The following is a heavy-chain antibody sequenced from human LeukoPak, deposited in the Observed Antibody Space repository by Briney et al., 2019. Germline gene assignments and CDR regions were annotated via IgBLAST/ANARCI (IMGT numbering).Heavy chain of an antibody. CDR2: ISGSGGST. D-gene: IGHD3-16*02. V-gene: IGHV3-23*01. CDR3: AKDRADYDYVWGSYRYGGAFDY. CDR1: GFTFSSYA. J-gene: IGHJ4*02. Sequence: GGSLRLSCAASGFTFSSYAMSWVRQAPGKGLEWVSAISGSGGSTYYADSVKGRFTISRDNSKNTLYLQMNSLRAEDTAVYYCAKDRADYDYVWGSYRYGGAFDYWGQGTLVTVSS.